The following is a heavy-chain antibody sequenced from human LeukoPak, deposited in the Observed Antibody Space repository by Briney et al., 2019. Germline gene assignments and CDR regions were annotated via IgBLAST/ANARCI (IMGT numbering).Heavy chain of an antibody. V-gene: IGHV6-1*01. J-gene: IGHJ4*02. CDR1: GDSVSSNSAA. Sequence: SQTLSLTCAISGDSVSSNSAAWHWIRQSPSRGLEWLGRTYYRSKWYNDYAISVKSRITINPDTSKNQFSLQLNSVTPEDTAVYYCAGEGGYSGYDFYFDYWGQGTLVTVSS. CDR3: AGEGGYSGYDFYFDY. D-gene: IGHD5-12*01. CDR2: TYYRSKWYN.